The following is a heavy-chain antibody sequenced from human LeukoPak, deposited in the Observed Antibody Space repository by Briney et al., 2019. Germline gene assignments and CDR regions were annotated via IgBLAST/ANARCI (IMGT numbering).Heavy chain of an antibody. CDR3: ARGIRYFDWLGD. Sequence: ASVTVSCKASGYTFTGYYMHWVRQAPGQGLEWMGWISPNSGSTNYAQKFQGRVTITSDTSISTAYMELSRLRYDDTAVYYCARGIRYFDWLGDWGQGTLVTVSS. CDR2: ISPNSGST. J-gene: IGHJ4*02. CDR1: GYTFTGYY. D-gene: IGHD3-9*01. V-gene: IGHV1-2*02.